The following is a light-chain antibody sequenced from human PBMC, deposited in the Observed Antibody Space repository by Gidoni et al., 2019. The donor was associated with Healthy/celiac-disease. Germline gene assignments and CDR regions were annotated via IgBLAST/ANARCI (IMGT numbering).Light chain of an antibody. CDR3: QQYNNWPPYS. Sequence: EIVMTQSPATLSVSPGERATLSCRASQSVRSNLAWYQQKPGQAPRLLIYGAATRATGIPARFSCSGSGTEFTLTISSLQSEDCAVYYCQQYNNWPPYSFGQGTKLEIK. V-gene: IGKV3-15*01. J-gene: IGKJ2*03. CDR1: QSVRSN. CDR2: GAA.